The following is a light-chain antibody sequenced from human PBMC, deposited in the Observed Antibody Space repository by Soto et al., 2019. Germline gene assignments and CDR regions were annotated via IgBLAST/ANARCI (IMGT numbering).Light chain of an antibody. CDR1: QIIGSY. Sequence: DIQMTQSPSSLSASVGDRVTITCRASQIIGSYLNWYQQKPGKAPELLIYIASNLGSGVPSRFSGSGSGTDFTLTISSLQPEDFATYYCQQGSSLPFTFGPGTRVDIK. J-gene: IGKJ3*01. V-gene: IGKV1-39*01. CDR2: IAS. CDR3: QQGSSLPFT.